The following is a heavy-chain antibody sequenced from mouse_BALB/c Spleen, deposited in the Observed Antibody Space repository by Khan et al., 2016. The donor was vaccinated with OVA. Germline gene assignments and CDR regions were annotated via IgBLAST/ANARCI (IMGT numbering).Heavy chain of an antibody. D-gene: IGHD1-1*01. CDR3: TRGGHGSPFDY. J-gene: IGHJ2*01. V-gene: IGHV1-18*01. CDR2: ITPNNGGT. CDR1: GYTSTDYN. Sequence: VQLKQSGPELVKPGASVKIPCKASGYTSTDYNMDWVKQSHGKSLEWIGDITPNNGGTIYNQRFKGKATLTVDKSSSTAYMELRSLTSEDTAVYYCTRGGHGSPFDYWGQGTTLTVSS.